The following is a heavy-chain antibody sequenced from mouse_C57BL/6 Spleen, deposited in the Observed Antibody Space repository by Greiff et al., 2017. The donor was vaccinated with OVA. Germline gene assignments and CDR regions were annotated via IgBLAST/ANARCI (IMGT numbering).Heavy chain of an antibody. CDR3: TRVDYYDYEYFDV. V-gene: IGHV5-9-1*02. D-gene: IGHD2-4*01. Sequence: EVKLMESGEGLVKPGGSLKLSCAASGFTFSSYAMSWVRQTPEKRLEWVAYISSGGDYIYYADTVKGRFTISRDNSRNTLYLQMSSLKSEDTAMYYCTRVDYYDYEYFDVWGTGTTVTVSS. CDR2: ISSGGDYI. CDR1: GFTFSSYA. J-gene: IGHJ1*03.